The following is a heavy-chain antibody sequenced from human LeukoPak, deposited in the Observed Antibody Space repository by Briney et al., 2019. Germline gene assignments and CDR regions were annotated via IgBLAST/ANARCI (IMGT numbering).Heavy chain of an antibody. CDR2: ISVYNGNX. CDR1: GYTFTSYG. V-gene: IGHV1-18*01. CDR3: ARDAAYSSGSDY. Sequence: ASVKVSCKASGYTFTSYGISWVRQAPGQGLEWXGWISVYNGNXNYAXXLXXRXTMTTXTSTSTAYTELRSLRSDDTAVYYCARDAAYSSGSDYWGQGTLVTVSS. D-gene: IGHD6-19*01. J-gene: IGHJ4*02.